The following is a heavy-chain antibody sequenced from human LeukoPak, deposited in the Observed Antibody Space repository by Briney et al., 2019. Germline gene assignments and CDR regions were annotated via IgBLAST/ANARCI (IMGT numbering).Heavy chain of an antibody. Sequence: GGSLRLSCAASGFTFDDYAMHWVRQAPGKGLEWVSLISGDGGSTYYADSVKGRFTISRDNSENSLYLQMNSLRTEDTALYYCAKDSSSWSYFDYWGQGTLVTVSS. D-gene: IGHD6-13*01. CDR2: ISGDGGST. CDR3: AKDSSSWSYFDY. CDR1: GFTFDDYA. V-gene: IGHV3-43*02. J-gene: IGHJ4*02.